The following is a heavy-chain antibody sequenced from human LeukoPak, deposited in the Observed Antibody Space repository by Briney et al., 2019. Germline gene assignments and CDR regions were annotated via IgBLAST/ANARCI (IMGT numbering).Heavy chain of an antibody. V-gene: IGHV3-30*02. CDR1: GFTFSSYG. Sequence: PGGSLRLSCAASGFTFSSYGMHWVRQAPGKGLEWVAFIRYDGSNKYYADSVKGRFTISRDNSKNTLYLQMNSLRAEDTAVYYCAKDRGRYCSGGSCYTTHYFDYWDQGTLVTVSS. J-gene: IGHJ4*02. CDR3: AKDRGRYCSGGSCYTTHYFDY. CDR2: IRYDGSNK. D-gene: IGHD2-15*01.